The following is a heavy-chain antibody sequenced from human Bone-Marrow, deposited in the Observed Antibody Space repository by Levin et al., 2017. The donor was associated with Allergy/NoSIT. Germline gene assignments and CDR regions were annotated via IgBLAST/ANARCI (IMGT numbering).Heavy chain of an antibody. CDR3: ARIHGVTTALPLDTWYFDL. D-gene: IGHD4-17*01. Sequence: GESLKISCAASGFTFSDYYMSWIRQAPGKGLEWVSYISSSSSYTNYADSVKGRFTISRDNAKNSLYLQMNSLRAEDTAVYYCARIHGVTTALPLDTWYFDLWGRGTLVTVSS. CDR1: GFTFSDYY. CDR2: ISSSSSYT. V-gene: IGHV3-11*03. J-gene: IGHJ2*01.